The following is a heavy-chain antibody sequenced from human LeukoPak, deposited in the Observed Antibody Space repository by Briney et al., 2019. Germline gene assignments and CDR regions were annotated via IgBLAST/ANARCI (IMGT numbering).Heavy chain of an antibody. Sequence: ASVKVSCKTSGYTFTSYDINWVRQATGQGLEWMGWMNPNSGNTGYTQKFQGRVTITRNTSISTAYMELTSLRSEDTAVYYCARAPTWTGYYYYMDVWGKGTTVTVSS. CDR2: MNPNSGNT. CDR1: GYTFTSYD. CDR3: ARAPTWTGYYYYMDV. J-gene: IGHJ6*03. V-gene: IGHV1-8*01. D-gene: IGHD3-16*01.